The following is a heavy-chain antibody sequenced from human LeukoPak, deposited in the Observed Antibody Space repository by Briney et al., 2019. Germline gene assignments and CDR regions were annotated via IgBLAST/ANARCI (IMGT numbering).Heavy chain of an antibody. CDR3: ARDMRGFLWFGDDYYGMDV. CDR1: GGSISSYY. CDR2: IYYSGST. J-gene: IGHJ6*04. V-gene: IGHV4-59*01. D-gene: IGHD3-10*01. Sequence: SETLSLTCTVSGGSISSYYWSWIRQPPGKGLEWIGYIYYSGSTNYNPSLKSRVTISVDTSKNQFSLKLSSVTAADTAVYYCARDMRGFLWFGDDYYGMDVWGKGTTVTVSS.